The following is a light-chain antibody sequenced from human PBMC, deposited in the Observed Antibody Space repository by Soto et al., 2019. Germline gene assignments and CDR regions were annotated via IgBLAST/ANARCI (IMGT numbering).Light chain of an antibody. CDR1: QSVSSH. CDR3: QQYGNSPPLT. Sequence: EIVLTQSPGTLSVSPGEGATLSCRSSQSVSSHLAWYQLRPGQAPRLLXYGASSRATGIPDRFSGSGSGTDFTLTISRLEPEDFALYYCQQYGNSPPLTFGGGTKVDIK. J-gene: IGKJ4*01. CDR2: GAS. V-gene: IGKV3-20*01.